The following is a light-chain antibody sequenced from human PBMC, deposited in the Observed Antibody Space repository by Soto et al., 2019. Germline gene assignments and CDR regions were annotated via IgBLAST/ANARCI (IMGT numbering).Light chain of an antibody. CDR2: EAT. J-gene: IGLJ1*01. Sequence: QSVLTQPASVSGSPGQSITISCAGTRSDIGASNSVSWYQPLPGRSPTLIIYEATNRPSGVSERFSGSKAGDTASLTISGLQADDESEYFCISYKTDDTFVFGGGTKVTVL. CDR3: ISYKTDDTFV. CDR1: RSDIGASNS. V-gene: IGLV2-14*01.